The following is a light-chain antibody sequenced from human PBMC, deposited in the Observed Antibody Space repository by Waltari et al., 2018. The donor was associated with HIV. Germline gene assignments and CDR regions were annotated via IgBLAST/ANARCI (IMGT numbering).Light chain of an antibody. CDR3: QQYYTLRST. CDR2: WAS. CDR1: RTVLYNRNY. Sequence: DIVMTQSPDSLAVSLGARATVTCTSSRTVLYNRNYLAWYQQKPGQAPTVLIYWASTRAFGVPDRFSGSGSGTDFSLTISRVQADDVAIYYCQQYYTLRSTFGGGTKIEI. V-gene: IGKV4-1*01. J-gene: IGKJ4*01.